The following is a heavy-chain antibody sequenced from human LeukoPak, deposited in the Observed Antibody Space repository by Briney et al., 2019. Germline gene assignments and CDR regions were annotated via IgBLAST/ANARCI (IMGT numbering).Heavy chain of an antibody. D-gene: IGHD3-22*01. V-gene: IGHV3-23*01. J-gene: IGHJ4*02. Sequence: PGGSVTLSCAASGFTFSSYAMSWLRPAPGKGLEWVSAISGSDGSTYYADSVKGRFNISRDNFKNTLYLQMNSLRAEDTAVYYCARGTYYYDSSGYYSQDYWGQRTLVTVSS. CDR2: ISGSDGST. CDR3: ARGTYYYDSSGYYSQDY. CDR1: GFTFSSYA.